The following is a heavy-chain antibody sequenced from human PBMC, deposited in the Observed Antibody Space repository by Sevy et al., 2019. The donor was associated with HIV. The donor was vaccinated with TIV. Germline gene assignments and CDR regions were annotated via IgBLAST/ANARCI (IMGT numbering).Heavy chain of an antibody. V-gene: IGHV3-7*04. CDR3: ARGDNLDY. CDR2: IKQDGGET. D-gene: IGHD1-1*01. J-gene: IGHJ4*02. Sequence: GGSLRLSCVASGFSSSNYWMTWVRQAPGRGLEWVANIKQDGGETYYGDSVKGRFTISRDNVKNSAYLQMNSLRAEDTAVYHCARGDNLDYWGQGTLVTVSS. CDR1: GFSSSNYW.